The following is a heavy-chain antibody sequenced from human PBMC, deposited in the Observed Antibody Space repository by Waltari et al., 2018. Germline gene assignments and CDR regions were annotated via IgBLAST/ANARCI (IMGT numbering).Heavy chain of an antibody. CDR3: AKGSDVDRYSFLDS. CDR2: TTYDGKRN. CDR1: GFTFRTSA. Sequence: QVQLVESGGGVVQPGRSLRLSCEASGFTFRTSARHWVRQAPGKGLEWVAVTTYDGKRNYYAESVKGRFTVTRDNTWNILYLQINRLTPEDTAVYTCAKGSDVDRYSFLDSWGHGILVTVSS. V-gene: IGHV3-30*04. J-gene: IGHJ5*01. D-gene: IGHD1-1*01.